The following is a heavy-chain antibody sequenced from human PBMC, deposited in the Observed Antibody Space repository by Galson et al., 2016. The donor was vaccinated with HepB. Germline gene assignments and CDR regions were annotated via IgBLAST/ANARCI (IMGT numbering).Heavy chain of an antibody. CDR3: TRGGYLDWLPFDQ. D-gene: IGHD3-9*01. CDR2: IGSAGDT. V-gene: IGHV3-13*01. CDR1: GFTFSSYD. J-gene: IGHJ4*02. Sequence: SLRLSCAASGFTFSSYDMHWVRQPRGKGLEWVSAIGSAGDTYYPDSVKGRFTISRENAKSSLYLQMNSLSAGDTAIYYCTRGGYLDWLPFDQWGQGTLVTVSS.